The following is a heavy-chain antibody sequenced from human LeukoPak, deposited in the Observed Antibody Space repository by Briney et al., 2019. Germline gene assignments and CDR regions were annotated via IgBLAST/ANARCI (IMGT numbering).Heavy chain of an antibody. CDR2: IKRKTDGGTT. V-gene: IGHV3-15*01. J-gene: IGHJ4*02. D-gene: IGHD3-22*01. CDR1: GFTFSNAW. CDR3: TTDLAYYDSSGYSYYFDY. Sequence: PGGSLRLSCAASGFTFSNAWMSWVRQAPGKGLEWVGRIKRKTDGGTTDYAAPVKGRFTISRDDSKNTLYLQMNSLKTEDTAVYYCTTDLAYYDSSGYSYYFDYWGQGTLVTVSS.